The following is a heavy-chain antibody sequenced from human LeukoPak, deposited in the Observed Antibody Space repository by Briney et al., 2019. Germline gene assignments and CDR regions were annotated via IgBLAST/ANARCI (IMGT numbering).Heavy chain of an antibody. Sequence: GAPLKISCKGSGSRFTSYWISWVRELPGKGLEWVGRIDPSDSDINYSPSFQGHVTISANKSITTAYLQWSSLKASDTAMYYCARRPLAASHADYWGQGTLVTVSS. V-gene: IGHV5-10-1*01. CDR3: ARRPLAASHADY. D-gene: IGHD6-6*01. CDR1: GSRFTSYW. J-gene: IGHJ4*02. CDR2: IDPSDSDI.